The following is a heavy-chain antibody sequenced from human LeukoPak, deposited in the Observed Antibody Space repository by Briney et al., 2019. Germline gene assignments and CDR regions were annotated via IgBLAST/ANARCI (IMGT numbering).Heavy chain of an antibody. D-gene: IGHD2-15*01. Sequence: GASVKVSCKASGGTFSSYAISWVRQAPGQGLEWMGGIIPIFGTANYAQKFQGRVTMTRDTSISTAYMELSRLRSDDTAVYYCARVVRGYCSGGSCHHAFDIWGQGTMVTVSS. V-gene: IGHV1-69*05. CDR1: GGTFSSYA. J-gene: IGHJ3*02. CDR2: IIPIFGTA. CDR3: ARVVRGYCSGGSCHHAFDI.